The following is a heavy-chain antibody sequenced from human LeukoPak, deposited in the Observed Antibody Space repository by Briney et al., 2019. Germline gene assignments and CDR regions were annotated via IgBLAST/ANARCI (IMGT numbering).Heavy chain of an antibody. CDR1: GYTFTSYG. J-gene: IGHJ4*02. CDR2: INPNSGGT. Sequence: ASVKVSCKASGYTFTSYGISWVRQAPGQGLEWMGWINPNSGGTNYAQKFQGRVTMTRDTSISTAYMELSRLRSDDTAVYYCARGTGGGEEIDYWGQGTLVTVSS. CDR3: ARGTGGGEEIDY. D-gene: IGHD2-21*01. V-gene: IGHV1-2*02.